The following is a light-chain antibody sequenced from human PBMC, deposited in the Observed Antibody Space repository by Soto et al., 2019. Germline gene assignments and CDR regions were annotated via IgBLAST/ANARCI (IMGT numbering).Light chain of an antibody. V-gene: IGKV3-15*01. CDR1: QSVSSN. J-gene: IGKJ2*01. CDR2: GAS. Sequence: EIVMTQPPATLSVSPGERATLSCRASQSVSSNLAWYQHRPGQAPRLLIYGASTRATDIPARFSGSGSGTEFTLTISSLQSEDFAVYYCQQYNNWPRGTFGQGTKLEIK. CDR3: QQYNNWPRGT.